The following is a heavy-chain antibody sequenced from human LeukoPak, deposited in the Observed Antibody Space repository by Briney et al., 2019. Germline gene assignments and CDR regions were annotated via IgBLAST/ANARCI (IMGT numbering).Heavy chain of an antibody. CDR1: GGSFSGYY. Sequence: PSETLSLTCAVYGGSFSGYYWSWIRQPPGKGLEWIGYIYYSGTTYYNPSLKSRVTISVDTSKDQFSLKLSSVTTADTAVYYCARAPLTTEGANWFDPWGQGTLVTVSS. V-gene: IGHV4-34*01. CDR2: IYYSGTT. D-gene: IGHD4-11*01. CDR3: ARAPLTTEGANWFDP. J-gene: IGHJ5*02.